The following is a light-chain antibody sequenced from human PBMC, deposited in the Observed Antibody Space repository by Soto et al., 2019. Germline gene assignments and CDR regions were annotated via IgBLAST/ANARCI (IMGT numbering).Light chain of an antibody. V-gene: IGKV1-39*01. CDR3: QQIYSIPIT. Sequence: DIQMTQSPSSLSASVEDRVIITCRASQSISNHLNWYQQKPGKAPKLLIFAASSLQSGVPSRFSGSGSGTHFTLTISSLQPEDFATYYCQQIYSIPITFGQGTRLEIK. J-gene: IGKJ5*01. CDR2: AAS. CDR1: QSISNH.